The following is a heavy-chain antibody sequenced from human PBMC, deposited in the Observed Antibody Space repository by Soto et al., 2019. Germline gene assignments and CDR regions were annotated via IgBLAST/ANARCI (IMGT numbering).Heavy chain of an antibody. J-gene: IGHJ4*02. V-gene: IGHV3-23*01. CDR1: GFTFSSYA. D-gene: IGHD2-2*01. Sequence: PGGSLRLSCAASGFTFSSYAMSWVRQAPGKGLEWVSAISGSGGSTYYADSVKGRFTISRDNSKNTLYLQMNSLRAEDTAVYYCAKREDPYCSSTSCPQFDYWGQGTLVTVSS. CDR3: AKREDPYCSSTSCPQFDY. CDR2: ISGSGGST.